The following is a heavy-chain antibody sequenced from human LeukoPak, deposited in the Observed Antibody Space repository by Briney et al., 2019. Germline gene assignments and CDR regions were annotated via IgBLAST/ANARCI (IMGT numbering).Heavy chain of an antibody. J-gene: IGHJ4*02. V-gene: IGHV3-30*02. CDR3: ARSTDYDFWRGGYFDY. CDR2: MRYDGSDK. Sequence: GGSLRLSCAASGFTFSSYGMHWVRQAPGKGLEWVAFMRYDGSDKNYADSVKGRFTISRDNSKNTLYLQMNSLRAEDTAVYYCARSTDYDFWRGGYFDYWGQGTLVTVSS. CDR1: GFTFSSYG. D-gene: IGHD3-3*01.